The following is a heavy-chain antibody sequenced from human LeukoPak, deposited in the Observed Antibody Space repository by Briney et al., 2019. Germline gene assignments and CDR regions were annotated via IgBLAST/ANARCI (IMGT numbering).Heavy chain of an antibody. J-gene: IGHJ4*02. CDR2: IIPIFGTA. CDR3: AMCIAVGEYYFDY. V-gene: IGHV1-69*01. Sequence: SVKVSCKASGGTFSSCAISWVRQAPGQGLEWMGGIIPIFGTANYAQKFQGRVTITADESTSTAYMELSSLRSEDTAVYYCAMCIAVGEYYFDYWGQGTLVTVSS. D-gene: IGHD6-19*01. CDR1: GGTFSSCA.